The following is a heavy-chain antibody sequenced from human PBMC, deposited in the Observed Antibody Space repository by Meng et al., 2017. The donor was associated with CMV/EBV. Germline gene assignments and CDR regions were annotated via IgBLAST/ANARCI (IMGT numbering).Heavy chain of an antibody. D-gene: IGHD3-3*01. J-gene: IGHJ4*02. CDR1: GFTVSSNY. V-gene: IGHV3-53*01. CDR3: ARGRRITIFGVVISGSSPLDY. Sequence: GGSLRLSCAASGFTVSSNYMSWVRQAPGKGLEWVSVIYSGGSTYYADSVKGRFTISRDNSKNTLYLQMNSLRAEDTAVYYCARGRRITIFGVVISGSSPLDYWGQGTLVTVSS. CDR2: IYSGGST.